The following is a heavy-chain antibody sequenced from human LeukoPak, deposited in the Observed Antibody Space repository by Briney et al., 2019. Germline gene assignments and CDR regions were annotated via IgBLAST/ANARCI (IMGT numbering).Heavy chain of an antibody. CDR3: ARELQRTFDY. CDR1: GFTFSSYA. CDR2: ISYDGSNK. D-gene: IGHD2-21*01. V-gene: IGHV3-30-3*01. J-gene: IGHJ4*02. Sequence: GGSLRLSCAASGFTFSSYAMPWVRQAPGKGLEWVAVISYDGSNKYYADSVKGRFTISRDNSKNTLYLQMNSLRAEDTAVYYCARELQRTFDYWGQGTLVTVSS.